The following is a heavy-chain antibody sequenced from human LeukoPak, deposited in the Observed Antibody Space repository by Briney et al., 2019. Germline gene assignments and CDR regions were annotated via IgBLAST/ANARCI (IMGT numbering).Heavy chain of an antibody. D-gene: IGHD3-22*01. CDR2: IKQDGSEK. V-gene: IGHV3-7*01. CDR1: GFTFSSYW. CDR3: ARDYYDSSGYYGY. J-gene: IGHJ4*02. Sequence: QPGGSLRLSCAASGFTFSSYWMSWVRQAPGKGLEWVANIKQDGSEKYYVDSVKGRFTISRDNAKNPLYMQMHSLRAEDTAVYYCARDYYDSSGYYGYWGQGTLVTVSS.